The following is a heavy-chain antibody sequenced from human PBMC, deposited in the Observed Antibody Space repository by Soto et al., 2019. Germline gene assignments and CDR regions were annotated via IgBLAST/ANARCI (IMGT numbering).Heavy chain of an antibody. CDR3: ATVFDF. J-gene: IGHJ4*02. CDR2: IDIDGRGT. D-gene: IGHD4-17*01. V-gene: IGHV3-74*01. Sequence: EMQLVESGGGLVQPGGSLRLSCAASGFTLSGHWIHWVRQAPGKGLEWVSRIDIDGRGTSYADSVKGRFTISTDNAKNTVYLKMNSLRAEDTAVYYCATVFDFWGQGTLVTVSS. CDR1: GFTLSGHW.